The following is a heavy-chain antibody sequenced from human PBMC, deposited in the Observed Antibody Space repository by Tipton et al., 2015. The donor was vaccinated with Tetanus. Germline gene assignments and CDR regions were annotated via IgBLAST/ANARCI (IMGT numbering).Heavy chain of an antibody. CDR3: ARGWGSSWYYFDY. CDR1: YDSFYGYY. V-gene: IGHV4-34*01. Sequence: LRLSCAVYYDSFYGYYWSWIRQPPGKGLEWIGEISHRENTNYNPSLQSRVTISMNTANNHIYLNLTSVTAADTAVYYCARGWGSSWYYFDYWGQGILVTVSS. CDR2: ISHRENT. J-gene: IGHJ4*02. D-gene: IGHD6-13*01.